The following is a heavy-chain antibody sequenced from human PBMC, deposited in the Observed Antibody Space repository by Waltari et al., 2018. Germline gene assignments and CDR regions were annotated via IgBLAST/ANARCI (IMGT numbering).Heavy chain of an antibody. Sequence: QVQLVQSGAEVKKPGSSVKVSCKASGGTFSSYAISWVRQAPGHGIEWMGGIIPIFGTANYAQKFQGRVTITADESTSTAYMELSSLRSEDTAVYYCARENYYDSSGYYERNAFDIWGQGTMVTVSS. CDR1: GGTFSSYA. J-gene: IGHJ3*02. CDR2: IIPIFGTA. D-gene: IGHD3-22*01. V-gene: IGHV1-69*01. CDR3: ARENYYDSSGYYERNAFDI.